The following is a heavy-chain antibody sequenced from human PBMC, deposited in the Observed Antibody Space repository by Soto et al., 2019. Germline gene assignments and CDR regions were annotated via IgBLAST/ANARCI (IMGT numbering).Heavy chain of an antibody. CDR1: SGSISSSNW. J-gene: IGHJ4*02. CDR2: IYHSGST. D-gene: IGHD3-9*01. CDR3: ARGRRYYDILTGYYTSYFDY. V-gene: IGHV4-4*02. Sequence: QVQLQESGPGLVKPSGTLSLTCAVSSGSISSSNWWSWVRQPPGKGLEWIGEIYHSGSTNYNPSLKGRVTISVDKSKNQFSLKLSSVTAADTAVYYCARGRRYYDILTGYYTSYFDYWGQGTLVTVSS.